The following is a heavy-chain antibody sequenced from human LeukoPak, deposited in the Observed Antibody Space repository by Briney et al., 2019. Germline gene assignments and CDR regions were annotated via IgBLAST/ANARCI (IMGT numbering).Heavy chain of an antibody. D-gene: IGHD4-17*01. CDR1: GYTFTGYY. J-gene: IGHJ4*02. CDR2: INPNSGST. V-gene: IGHV1-2*02. CDR3: ARRGNYGDYFDY. Sequence: ASVKVSCKASGYTFTGYYMHWVRQAPGQGLEWMGWINPNSGSTNYAQKFHGRVTMTRDTSISTAFMDLSRLRSDDTAVYYCARRGNYGDYFDYWGQGTLVTVSS.